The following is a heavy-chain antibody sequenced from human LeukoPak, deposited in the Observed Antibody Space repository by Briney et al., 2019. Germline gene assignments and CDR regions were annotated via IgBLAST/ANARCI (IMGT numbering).Heavy chain of an antibody. CDR1: GFPFSSYA. D-gene: IGHD4-11*01. CDR2: ISGSGGST. CDR3: AKEPKYSQTNSQSSDEYYFDY. J-gene: IGHJ4*02. V-gene: IGHV3-23*01. Sequence: PGGSLRLSCAASGFPFSSYAMSWVRQAPGKGLEWVSAISGSGGSTYYADSVKGRFTISRDNSKNTLYLQMNSLRAEDTAVYYCAKEPKYSQTNSQSSDEYYFDYWGQGTLVTVSS.